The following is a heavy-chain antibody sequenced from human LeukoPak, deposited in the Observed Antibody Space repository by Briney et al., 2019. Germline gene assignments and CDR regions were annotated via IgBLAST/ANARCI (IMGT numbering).Heavy chain of an antibody. CDR3: ARASSGWFVPLDY. CDR2: IIPIFGTA. D-gene: IGHD6-19*01. V-gene: IGHV1-69*06. Sequence: GSPVKVSCKASGGTFSSYAISWVRQAPGQGLEWMGGIIPIFGTANNAQKFQGRVTITADKSTSTAYMELSSLRSENTAVYYCARASSGWFVPLDYWGQGTLVTVSS. CDR1: GGTFSSYA. J-gene: IGHJ4*02.